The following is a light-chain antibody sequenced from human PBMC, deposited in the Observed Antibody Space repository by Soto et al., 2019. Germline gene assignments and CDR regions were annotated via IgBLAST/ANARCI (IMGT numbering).Light chain of an antibody. CDR1: QSVSSSY. J-gene: IGKJ4*01. CDR2: GAS. Sequence: EIVLTQSPATLSLSPGERATLSCRASQSVSSSYLAWYQQKPGQAPRLLIYGASRRATGIPDRFSGSGSGTDFTLTISRLEPEDFAVYYCQLSRAFGGGTKVEIK. CDR3: QLSRA. V-gene: IGKV3-20*01.